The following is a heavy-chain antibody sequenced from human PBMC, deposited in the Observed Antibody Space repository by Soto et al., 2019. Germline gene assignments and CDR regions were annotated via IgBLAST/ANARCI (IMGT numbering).Heavy chain of an antibody. Sequence: QVQLVESGGGVVQPGRSLRLSCAASGSTFSNFGMHWVRQAPGKGLEWVAYISYDAANKYYADSVKGRFTISRDNSKNTLHLQMDSLSGDDTALYYCASGTAFDHWGQGTLVSVSS. D-gene: IGHD2-21*02. V-gene: IGHV3-30*03. J-gene: IGHJ4*02. CDR1: GSTFSNFG. CDR3: ASGTAFDH. CDR2: ISYDAANK.